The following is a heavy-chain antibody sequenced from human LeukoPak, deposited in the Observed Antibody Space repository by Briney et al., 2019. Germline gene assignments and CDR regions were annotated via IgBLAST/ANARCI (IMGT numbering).Heavy chain of an antibody. CDR3: AKDRELVGATRWSSYFDY. CDR2: ISGSGGST. V-gene: IGHV3-23*01. CDR1: GFTFSSYA. J-gene: IGHJ4*02. D-gene: IGHD1-26*01. Sequence: GGSLRLSCAASGFTFSSYAMSWVRQAPGKGLEWVSAISGSGGSTYYADSVKGRFTISRDNSKNTLYLQMNSLRAEDTAVYYCAKDRELVGATRWSSYFDYWGQGTLVTVSS.